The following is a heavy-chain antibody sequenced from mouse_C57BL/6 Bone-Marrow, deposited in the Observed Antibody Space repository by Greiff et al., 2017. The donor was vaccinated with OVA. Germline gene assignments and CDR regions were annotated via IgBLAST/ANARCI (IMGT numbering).Heavy chain of an antibody. CDR3: ASYGSSSLYAMDY. CDR1: GYTFTSYW. V-gene: IGHV1-64*01. J-gene: IGHJ4*01. CDR2: IHPNSGST. D-gene: IGHD1-1*01. Sequence: VQLQQPGAELVKPGASVKLSCKASGYTFTSYWMHWVKQRPGQGLEWIGMIHPNSGSTNYNEKFKSKATLTVDKSSSTAYMQLSSLTSEDSAVYYCASYGSSSLYAMDYWGQGTSVTVSS.